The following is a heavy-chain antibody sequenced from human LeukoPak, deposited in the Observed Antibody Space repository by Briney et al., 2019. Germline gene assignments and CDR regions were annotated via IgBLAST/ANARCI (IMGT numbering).Heavy chain of an antibody. J-gene: IGHJ4*02. CDR1: GLTFRSYG. CDR2: IWHDGSNK. Sequence: GRSLRLSCAASGLTFRSYGMHWVRQAPGKGLEWVAVIWHDGSNKYYADSVKGRFTISRDNSKNTLYLQMDSLRVEDTAVYYRAATGGVAVAGSPFDYWGQGTLVTVSS. V-gene: IGHV3-33*01. D-gene: IGHD6-19*01. CDR3: AATGGVAVAGSPFDY.